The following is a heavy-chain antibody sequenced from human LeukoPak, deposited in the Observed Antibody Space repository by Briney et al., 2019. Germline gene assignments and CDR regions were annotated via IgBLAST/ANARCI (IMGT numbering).Heavy chain of an antibody. CDR2: IYYSGST. CDR1: GGSISSSSYY. V-gene: IGHV4-39*01. D-gene: IGHD6-19*01. Sequence: SETLSLTCIVSGGSISSSSYYWGWIRQPPGKGLEWIGSIYYSGSTYYNPSLKSRVTISVDTSKNQFSLKLSSVTAADTAVYYCARRKWLGTYFDYWGQGTLVTVSS. CDR3: ARRKWLGTYFDY. J-gene: IGHJ4*02.